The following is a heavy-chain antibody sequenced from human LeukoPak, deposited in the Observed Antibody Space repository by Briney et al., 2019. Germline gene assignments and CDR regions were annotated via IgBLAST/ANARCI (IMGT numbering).Heavy chain of an antibody. CDR2: IYTSGST. J-gene: IGHJ3*02. CDR1: GGSISSYY. V-gene: IGHV4-4*07. D-gene: IGHD6-13*01. Sequence: PSETLSLTCTVSGGSISSYYWSWIRQPAGKGLEWIGRIYTSGSTNYNPSLKSRVTMSVDTSKNQFSLKLSSVTAADTAVYYCARESSSWAPDAFDIWGQGTMGTVSS. CDR3: ARESSSWAPDAFDI.